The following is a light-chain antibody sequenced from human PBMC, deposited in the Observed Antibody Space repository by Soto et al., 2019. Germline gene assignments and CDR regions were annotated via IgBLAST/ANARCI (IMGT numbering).Light chain of an antibody. CDR2: GAS. J-gene: IGKJ1*01. CDR3: QQYGRSPPWT. Sequence: EIVLTQSPGTLSLSPGERATLSCRASQSVSSSYLAWYQQKPGQAPRLLIYGASSRATGIPDRFSGSGSGRDFALTISRLEPEDFAVYYCQQYGRSPPWTFGQGTKVEIK. V-gene: IGKV3-20*01. CDR1: QSVSSSY.